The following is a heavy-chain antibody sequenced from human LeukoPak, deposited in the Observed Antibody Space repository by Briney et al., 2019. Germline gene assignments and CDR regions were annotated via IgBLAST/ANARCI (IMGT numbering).Heavy chain of an antibody. Sequence: TLSLTCGVSGGSITTTNFWSWARQTPGQGLEWIGEVSVSGLSDYNPSLRGRVTMSLDTSKNHLSLKLTPVTAADTAVYYCTRENAAFSPFGYWGQGTLVTV. CDR1: GGSITTTNF. CDR3: TRENAAFSPFGY. J-gene: IGHJ4*02. D-gene: IGHD6-25*01. CDR2: VSVSGLS. V-gene: IGHV4-4*02.